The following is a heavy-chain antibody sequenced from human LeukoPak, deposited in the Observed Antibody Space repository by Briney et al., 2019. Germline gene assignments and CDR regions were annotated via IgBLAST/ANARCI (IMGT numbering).Heavy chain of an antibody. CDR1: GFNFRYCA. J-gene: IGHJ4*02. V-gene: IGHV3-64D*06. D-gene: IGHD6-13*01. Sequence: PGGSLRLSCSASGFNFRYCAMLWARQAPGKGPEYVSVISSYGDKTYYADSVKGRFTISRDNSKNTVSLQMSSLRAEDTLGYFFVKDLYMGDTSSWYYFDYWGQGTLVTVSS. CDR3: VKDLYMGDTSSWYYFDY. CDR2: ISSYGDKT.